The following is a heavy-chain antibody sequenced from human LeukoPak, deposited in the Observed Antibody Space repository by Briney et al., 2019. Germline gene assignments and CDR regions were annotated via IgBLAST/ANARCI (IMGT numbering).Heavy chain of an antibody. CDR3: ARGLILKNS. CDR1: GGSFSGYY. V-gene: IGHV4-34*01. Sequence: PSETLSLTCAVYGGSFSGYYWSWIRQPPGKGLEWIGEINHSGSTNYNPSLKSRVAISVDTSKNQFSLKLSSVTAADTAVYYCARGLILKNSWGQGTLVTVSS. D-gene: IGHD2/OR15-2a*01. CDR2: INHSGST. J-gene: IGHJ4*02.